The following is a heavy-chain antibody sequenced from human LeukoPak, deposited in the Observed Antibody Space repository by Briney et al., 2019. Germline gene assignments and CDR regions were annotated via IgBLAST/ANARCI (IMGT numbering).Heavy chain of an antibody. CDR3: ARGYASGSYYA. Sequence: GGSLRLSCAASGFTFSSYAMHWVRQAPGKGLEWVAVISYDGSNKYYADSVKGRFTISRDNAKSLVFLQVNSLRVEDTAVYYCARGYASGSYYAWGQGTLVTVSP. J-gene: IGHJ5*02. V-gene: IGHV3-30-3*01. CDR2: ISYDGSNK. D-gene: IGHD3-10*01. CDR1: GFTFSSYA.